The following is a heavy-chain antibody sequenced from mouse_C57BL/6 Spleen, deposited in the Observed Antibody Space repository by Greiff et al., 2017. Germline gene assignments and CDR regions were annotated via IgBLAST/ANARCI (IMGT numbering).Heavy chain of an antibody. D-gene: IGHD2-12*01. V-gene: IGHV5-17*01. CDR1: GFTFSDYG. Sequence: EVQLVESGGGLVKPGGSLKLSCAASGFTFSDYGMHWVRQAPEKGLEWVAYISSGSSTIYYADTVKGRFTISRDNAKNTLFLQMTSLRSEDTAMYYCARRWELRVYAMDYWGQGTSVTVSS. J-gene: IGHJ4*01. CDR2: ISSGSSTI. CDR3: ARRWELRVYAMDY.